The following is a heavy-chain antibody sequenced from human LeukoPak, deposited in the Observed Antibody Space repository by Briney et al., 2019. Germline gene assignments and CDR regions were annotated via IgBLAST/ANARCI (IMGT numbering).Heavy chain of an antibody. CDR1: GFTFSSST. V-gene: IGHV3-48*02. CDR3: ARARWESK. CDR2: ISTDSTTI. D-gene: IGHD1-26*01. Sequence: GGSLRLSCAASGFTFSSSTMNWVRQAPGKGLEWISYISTDSTTIYYADSVKGRFTISRDNAKSSLFLHMNTLRDEDTAVYYCARARWESKWGQGTLVTVSS. J-gene: IGHJ4*02.